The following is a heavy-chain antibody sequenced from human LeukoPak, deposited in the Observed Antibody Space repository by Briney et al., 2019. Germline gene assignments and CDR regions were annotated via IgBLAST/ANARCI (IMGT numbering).Heavy chain of an antibody. CDR1: GFTFSSYA. CDR2: ISYDGSNK. D-gene: IGHD3-22*01. Sequence: GGSLRLSCAVSGFTFSSYAMQWVRQAPGKGLEWVAVISYDGSNKYYADSVKGRFTISRDNSKNTLYLQMNSLRAEDTAVYYCARDLITMIVSIPWFDPWGQGTLVTVSS. J-gene: IGHJ5*02. V-gene: IGHV3-30-3*01. CDR3: ARDLITMIVSIPWFDP.